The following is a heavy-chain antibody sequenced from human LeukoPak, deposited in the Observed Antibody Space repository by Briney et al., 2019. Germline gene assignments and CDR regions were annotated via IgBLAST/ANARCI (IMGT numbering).Heavy chain of an antibody. J-gene: IGHJ6*04. CDR3: AREAVAAAGVGMDV. Sequence: SETLSLTCTVSGYSISSGYYWGWIRQPPGKGLEWIGSTYHSGSTYYNPSLKSRVTISVDTSKNQFSLKLSSVTAADTAVYYCAREAVAAAGVGMDVWGKGITVTVSS. V-gene: IGHV4-38-2*02. CDR2: TYHSGST. CDR1: GYSISSGYY. D-gene: IGHD6-13*01.